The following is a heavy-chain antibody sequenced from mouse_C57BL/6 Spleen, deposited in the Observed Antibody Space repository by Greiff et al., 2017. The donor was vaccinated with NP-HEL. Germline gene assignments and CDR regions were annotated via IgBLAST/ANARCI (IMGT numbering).Heavy chain of an antibody. CDR1: GYTFTSYW. CDR2: IYPGSGST. CDR3: AREAAAQATSAY. Sequence: QVQLKQPGAELVKPGASVKMSCKASGYTFTSYWITWVKQRPGQGLEWIGDIYPGSGSTNYNEKFKSKATLTVDTSSSTAYMQLSSLTSEDSAVYYCAREAAAQATSAYWGQGTLVTVSA. V-gene: IGHV1-55*01. J-gene: IGHJ3*01. D-gene: IGHD3-2*02.